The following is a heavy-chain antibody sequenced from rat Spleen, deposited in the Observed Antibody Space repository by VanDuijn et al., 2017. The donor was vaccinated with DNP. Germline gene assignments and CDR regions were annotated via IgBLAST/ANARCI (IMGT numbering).Heavy chain of an antibody. CDR2: INKDSSTI. Sequence: EVKLVESGGGLVQPGRSLKLSCAASGFIFFDYWMGWVRQAPGKGLEWIGQINKDSSTISYSPSLKDKLTISRDSAQNTLYLQMSKLGSEDTAIYYCARGPNYGGYADYFDYWGQGVTVTVSS. V-gene: IGHV4-2*01. CDR3: ARGPNYGGYADYFDY. J-gene: IGHJ2*01. D-gene: IGHD1-11*01. CDR1: GFIFFDYW.